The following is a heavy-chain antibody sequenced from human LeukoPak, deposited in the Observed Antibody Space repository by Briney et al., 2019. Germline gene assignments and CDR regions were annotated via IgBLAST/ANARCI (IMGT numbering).Heavy chain of an antibody. CDR2: ISYDGNNK. D-gene: IGHD2-15*01. CDR1: GFTFSSYG. CDR3: AKAPTPVVAATLFHH. V-gene: IGHV3-30*18. J-gene: IGHJ1*01. Sequence: GGSLRLSCVASGFTFSSYGMHWVRQAPGKGLEWVAVISYDGNNKYYADSVKGRFTISRDNSKNTLYMQMNSLRAEDTAVYYCAKAPTPVVAATLFHHWGQGTLVTVS.